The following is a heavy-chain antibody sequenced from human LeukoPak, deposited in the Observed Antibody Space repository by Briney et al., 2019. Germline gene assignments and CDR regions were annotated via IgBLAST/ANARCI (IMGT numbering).Heavy chain of an antibody. CDR2: ITGSSTWT. D-gene: IGHD3-10*01. CDR1: GFTFGNFG. Sequence: PGGSLRLSCEASGFTFGNFGMTWVRQAPGKGLQWVSGITGSSTWTYYAPSVKGRFTVSRDNSQNTLHLQMNSLRADDTAVYYCARELVSSGTGYFDLWGRGTLVTVSS. V-gene: IGHV3-23*01. J-gene: IGHJ2*01. CDR3: ARELVSSGTGYFDL.